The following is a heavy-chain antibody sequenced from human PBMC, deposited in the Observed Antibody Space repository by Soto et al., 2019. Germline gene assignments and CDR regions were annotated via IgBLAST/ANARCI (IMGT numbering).Heavy chain of an antibody. CDR2: ISYDGSNK. V-gene: IGHV3-30*18. CDR3: AKDGFDY. J-gene: IGHJ4*02. CDR1: GFTFSSYG. Sequence: SGGSLRLSCAASGFTFSSYGMHWVRQAPGKGLEWVAVISYDGSNKYYADSVKGRFTISRDNSKNTLYLQMNSLRAEDTAVYYCAKDGFDYWGQGTLVTVSS.